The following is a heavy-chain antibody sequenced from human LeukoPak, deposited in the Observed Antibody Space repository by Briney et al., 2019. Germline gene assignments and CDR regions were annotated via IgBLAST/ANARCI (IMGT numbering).Heavy chain of an antibody. D-gene: IGHD2-2*01. CDR2: ISPDGSTT. CDR3: ARGTAEGVVVPAATKNWFDP. J-gene: IGHJ5*02. V-gene: IGHV3-74*01. CDR1: GFTFSSYW. Sequence: GGSLRLSCAASGFTFSSYWMHWVRQAPGKGLVWVSRISPDGSTTGHADSVKGRFTTSRDNAKNTLFLQMNSLRDEDTAVYYCARGTAEGVVVPAATKNWFDPWGQGTLVTVSS.